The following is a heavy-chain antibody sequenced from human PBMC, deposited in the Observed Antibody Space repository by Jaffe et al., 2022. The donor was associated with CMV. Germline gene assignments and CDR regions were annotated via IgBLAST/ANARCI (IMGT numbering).Heavy chain of an antibody. CDR2: IKPTSGSP. D-gene: IGHD2-15*01. J-gene: IGHJ4*02. CDR1: GFTFTDHF. CDR3: ARDGLGRDNFDY. V-gene: IGHV1-2*02. Sequence: QVQLVQSGTEVKKPGAAVRVSCKASGFTFTDHFIHWVRQAPGQRPEWMGWIKPTSGSPNYAKKFQDRFTMDTDTSTSTVYMELTRLRSDDTALYYCARDGLGRDNFDYWGQGTLVTVSS.